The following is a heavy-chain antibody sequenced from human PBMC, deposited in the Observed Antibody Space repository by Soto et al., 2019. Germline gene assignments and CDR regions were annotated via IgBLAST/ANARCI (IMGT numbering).Heavy chain of an antibody. CDR2: IRSTDNTR. CDR3: ARGNALFDY. V-gene: IGHV3-11*01. D-gene: IGHD2-2*01. CDR1: GFTFSDYY. Sequence: GGSLRLSCAASGFTFSDYYMTWIRQAPGKGLEWVSYIRSTDNTRYYADSVKGRFTISRDNAKNSLYLQMNSLRAEDTAVYYCARGNALFDYWGQGTLVTVSS. J-gene: IGHJ4*02.